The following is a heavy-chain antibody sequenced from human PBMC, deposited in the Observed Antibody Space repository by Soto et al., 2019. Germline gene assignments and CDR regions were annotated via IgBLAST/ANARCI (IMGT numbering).Heavy chain of an antibody. CDR3: AKGGAIVAAGTRVYLYNAMDV. Sequence: QVQLVQSGTEVKRPGDSVKVSCKASGYTFTGYYVHWVRQAPGQGLAWMGWINPNSGDTYLAQRFQGRVTMTRDTSIGTAYMELRGLTSDDTAEYYCAKGGAIVAAGTRVYLYNAMDVWGQGTTVTVSS. CDR2: INPNSGDT. J-gene: IGHJ6*02. D-gene: IGHD1-26*01. CDR1: GYTFTGYY. V-gene: IGHV1-2*02.